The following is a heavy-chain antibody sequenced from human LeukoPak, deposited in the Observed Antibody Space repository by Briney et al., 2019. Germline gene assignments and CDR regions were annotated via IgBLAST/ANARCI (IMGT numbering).Heavy chain of an antibody. CDR3: ARRGGCISTSCNLDY. D-gene: IGHD2-2*01. CDR2: ISAYNGNT. Sequence: ASVKVSCKASGYTFTSYGISWVRQAPGQGLEWMGWISAYNGNTNYAQKLQGRVTMTTDTSTSTVYMDLSSLRSEDTAIYYCARRGGCISTSCNLDYWGQGTLVTVSS. J-gene: IGHJ4*02. V-gene: IGHV1-18*01. CDR1: GYTFTSYG.